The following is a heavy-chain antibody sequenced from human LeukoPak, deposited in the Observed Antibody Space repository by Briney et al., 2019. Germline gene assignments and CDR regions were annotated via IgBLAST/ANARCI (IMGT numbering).Heavy chain of an antibody. CDR1: GFTFSSYG. CDR2: ISCDGSNK. Sequence: GGSLRLSCAASGFTFSSYGMHWVRQAPGKGLEWVAVISCDGSNKYYADSVKGRFTISRDNSKNTLYLQMNSLRAEDTAVYYCAKSRAAAGTFIFDYWGQGTLVTVSS. CDR3: AKSRAAAGTFIFDY. J-gene: IGHJ4*02. D-gene: IGHD6-13*01. V-gene: IGHV3-30*18.